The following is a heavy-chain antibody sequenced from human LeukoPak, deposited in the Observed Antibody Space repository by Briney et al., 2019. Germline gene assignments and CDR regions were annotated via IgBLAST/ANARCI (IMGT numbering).Heavy chain of an antibody. V-gene: IGHV1-18*01. CDR2: VSAYNGET. Sequence: ASVKVSCKASGYTFTSLGISWVRQAPGQGLEWMGWVSAYNGETDYDQKFQGRVTMTRDTSTSTAYMELRSLTSDDTAVYYCARGAGLDRSTINDYWGQGTLVTVPP. CDR1: GYTFTSLG. CDR3: ARGAGLDRSTINDY. D-gene: IGHD5-24*01. J-gene: IGHJ4*02.